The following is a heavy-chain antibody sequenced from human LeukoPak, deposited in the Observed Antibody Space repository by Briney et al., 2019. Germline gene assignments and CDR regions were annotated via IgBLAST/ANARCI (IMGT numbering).Heavy chain of an antibody. D-gene: IGHD3-3*01. J-gene: IGHJ4*02. CDR3: ARAKLTYYDFWSGYYPDY. CDR2: ISYDGSNK. V-gene: IGHV3-30*01. Sequence: GGSLRLSCAASGFTFSSYAMHWVRQAPGKGLEWVAVISYDGSNKYYADSVKGRFTISRDNSKSTLYLQMNSLRAEDTAVYYCARAKLTYYDFWSGYYPDYWGQGTLVTVSS. CDR1: GFTFSSYA.